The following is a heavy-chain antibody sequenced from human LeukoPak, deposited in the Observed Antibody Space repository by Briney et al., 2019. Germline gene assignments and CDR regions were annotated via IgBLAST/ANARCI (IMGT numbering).Heavy chain of an antibody. CDR3: ARSVPSSPRYYYDSSGSNRDY. CDR1: GXSXXGYY. CDR2: INHSGST. J-gene: IGHJ4*02. Sequence: LSLTXXXYGXSXXGYYWSWIRQPPGKGLEWIGEINHSGSTNYNPSLKSRVTISVDTSKNQFSLKLSSVTAADTAVYYCARSVPSSPRYYYDSSGSNRDYWGQGTLVTVSS. D-gene: IGHD3-22*01. V-gene: IGHV4-34*01.